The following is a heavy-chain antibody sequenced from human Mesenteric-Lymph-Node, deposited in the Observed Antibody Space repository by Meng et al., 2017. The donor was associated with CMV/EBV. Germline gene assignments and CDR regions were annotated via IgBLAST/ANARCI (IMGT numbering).Heavy chain of an antibody. CDR2: ISAYNGNT. Sequence: ASVKVSCKASGYTFTTYGISWVRQAPGQGLEWMGWISAYNGNTNYAQKLQGRVTMTTDTSTSTAYMELRSLRSDDTAVYYCARVYYYDSSGYYSLGAFDIWGQGTMVTVSS. V-gene: IGHV1-18*01. D-gene: IGHD3-22*01. CDR3: ARVYYYDSSGYYSLGAFDI. CDR1: GYTFTTYG. J-gene: IGHJ3*02.